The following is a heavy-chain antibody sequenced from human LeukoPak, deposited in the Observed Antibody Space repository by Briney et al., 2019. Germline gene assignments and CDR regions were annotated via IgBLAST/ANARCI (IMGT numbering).Heavy chain of an antibody. V-gene: IGHV3-33*06. D-gene: IGHD5-24*01. Sequence: GGSLRLSCASSEFSLSDYGMHWVRQAPGKGLEWVAVMWYDGSRALHADSVKGRFTISRDISKNTLYLQMDSLRAEDTAVYYCAKSRDGYHHGLLWGQGTLVAVSS. CDR1: EFSLSDYG. CDR3: AKSRDGYHHGLL. J-gene: IGHJ1*01. CDR2: MWYDGSRA.